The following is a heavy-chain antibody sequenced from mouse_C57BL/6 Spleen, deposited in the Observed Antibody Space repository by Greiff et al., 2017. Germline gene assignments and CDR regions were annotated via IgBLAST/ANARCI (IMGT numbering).Heavy chain of an antibody. Sequence: VQLQESGPELVKPGASVKISCKASGYAFSSSWMNWVKQRPGKGLEWIGRIYPGDGDTNYNGKFKGKATLTADKSYSTAYMQLSSLTSEDSAVYFWARDYYGSSWGYFDVWGTGTTVTVSS. V-gene: IGHV1-82*01. CDR2: IYPGDGDT. D-gene: IGHD1-1*01. J-gene: IGHJ1*03. CDR1: GYAFSSSW. CDR3: ARDYYGSSWGYFDV.